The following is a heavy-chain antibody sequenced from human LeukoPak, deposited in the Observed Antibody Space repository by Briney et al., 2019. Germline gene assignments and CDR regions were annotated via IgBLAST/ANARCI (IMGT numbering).Heavy chain of an antibody. CDR3: ARSRPIIMITFGLPDY. V-gene: IGHV1-18*01. D-gene: IGHD3-16*01. CDR2: ISAYNGNT. Sequence: ASVKVSCKASGYTFTNYGISWVRQAPGQGLEWMGWISAYNGNTKYAQNLQGRVTMTTDTYTSTASMELRSLRSDDTAVYYCARSRPIIMITFGLPDYWGQGTLVTVSS. CDR1: GYTFTNYG. J-gene: IGHJ4*02.